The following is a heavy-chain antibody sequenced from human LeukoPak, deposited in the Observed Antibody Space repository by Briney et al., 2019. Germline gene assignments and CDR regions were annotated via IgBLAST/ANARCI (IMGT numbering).Heavy chain of an antibody. CDR2: INPNSGVT. Sequence: ASVKVSCKASGYTFTGYYLHWVRQAPGQGLEWMGWINPNSGVTNYAQKFQGRVTMTRDTSNSTAYMDLSRLRSEDTAVYYCARDHRCSGGSCYSNWFDPWGQGTLVTVSS. J-gene: IGHJ5*02. CDR3: ARDHRCSGGSCYSNWFDP. V-gene: IGHV1-2*02. CDR1: GYTFTGYY. D-gene: IGHD2-15*01.